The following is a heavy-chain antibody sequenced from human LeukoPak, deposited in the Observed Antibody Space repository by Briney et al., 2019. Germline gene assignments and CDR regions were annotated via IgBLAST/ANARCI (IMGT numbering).Heavy chain of an antibody. CDR3: ARGRERELLDKAFDI. CDR2: ISSSSSYI. Sequence: GGSLRLSCAASGFTFSSYSMNWVRQAPGKGLEWVSSISSSSSYIYYADSVKGRFTISRDNAKNSLYLQMNSLRAEDTAVYYCARGRERELLDKAFDIWGQGTMVTVSS. D-gene: IGHD1-26*01. CDR1: GFTFSSYS. V-gene: IGHV3-21*01. J-gene: IGHJ3*02.